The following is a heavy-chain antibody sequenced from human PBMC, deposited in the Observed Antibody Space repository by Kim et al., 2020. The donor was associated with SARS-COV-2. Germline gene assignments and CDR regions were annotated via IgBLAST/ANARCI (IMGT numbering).Heavy chain of an antibody. CDR3: ARTPTVTQFYYFDY. V-gene: IGHV4-59*01. CDR2: IYYSGST. Sequence: SETLSLTCTVSGGSISSYYWSWIRQPPGKGLEWIGYIYYSGSTNYNPSLKSRVTISVDTSKNQFSLKLSSVTAADTAVYYCARTPTVTQFYYFDYWGQGTLVTVSS. CDR1: GGSISSYY. J-gene: IGHJ4*02. D-gene: IGHD4-17*01.